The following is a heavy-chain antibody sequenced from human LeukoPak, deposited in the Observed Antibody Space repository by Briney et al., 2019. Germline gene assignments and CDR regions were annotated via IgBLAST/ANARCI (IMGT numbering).Heavy chain of an antibody. Sequence: GASVRVSCNPSGYTFTSFGISWGRQAPGQGLEWMGWIGAYNGDTNYAQKFQGRVTMTTDTSTSTAYMDLRSLRSDDTAVYYCTRDHCRGDNCPSFDYWGQGTLVTVSS. CDR1: GYTFTSFG. J-gene: IGHJ4*02. CDR2: IGAYNGDT. CDR3: TRDHCRGDNCPSFDY. D-gene: IGHD2-15*01. V-gene: IGHV1-18*04.